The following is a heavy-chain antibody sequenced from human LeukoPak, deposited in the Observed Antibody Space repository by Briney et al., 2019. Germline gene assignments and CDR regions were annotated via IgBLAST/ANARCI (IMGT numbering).Heavy chain of an antibody. Sequence: PGGSLRLSCGDTGFMFSSYSMNWVRQAPGKGLEWVSHISSSSTTIHYADSVKGRFTISRGNAKNSLYLQMNSLRDEDTAVYYCARTGNLDYWGQGTLVTVSS. J-gene: IGHJ4*02. CDR2: ISSSSTTI. CDR1: GFMFSSYS. V-gene: IGHV3-48*02. CDR3: ARTGNLDY.